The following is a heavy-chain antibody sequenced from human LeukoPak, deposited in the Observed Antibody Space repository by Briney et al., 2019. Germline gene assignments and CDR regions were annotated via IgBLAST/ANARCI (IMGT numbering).Heavy chain of an antibody. CDR2: IYYSGST. CDR3: ARAGGYCGRISCPYYFDY. Sequence: SETLSLTCTVSGGSISSSSYYWGWIRQPPGKGLEWIGSIYYSGSTYYNPSLKSRVTISVDTSKNQFSLKLSSVTAADTAVYYCARAGGYCGRISCPYYFDYWGQGSLVAVSS. V-gene: IGHV4-39*07. J-gene: IGHJ4*02. CDR1: GGSISSSSYY. D-gene: IGHD2-15*01.